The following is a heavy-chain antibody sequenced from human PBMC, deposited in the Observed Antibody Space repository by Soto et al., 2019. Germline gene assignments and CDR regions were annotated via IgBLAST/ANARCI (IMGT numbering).Heavy chain of an antibody. CDR3: AREGGYLDASGSGVYHYYGADV. J-gene: IGHJ6*02. CDR1: GGSISKYY. Sequence: ASETLSLTCSVSGGSISKYYWSWFRQPAGKGLEWIGRADSSGSTSYAPSLKSRVTVSVDTSKNQFSLRMTSVTAADTAVYYCAREGGYLDASGSGVYHYYGADVWGQGTTVTVSS. CDR2: ADSSGST. D-gene: IGHD5-12*01. V-gene: IGHV4-4*07.